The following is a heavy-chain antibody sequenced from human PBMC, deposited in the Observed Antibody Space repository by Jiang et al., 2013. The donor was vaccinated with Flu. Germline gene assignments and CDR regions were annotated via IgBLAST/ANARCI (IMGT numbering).Heavy chain of an antibody. CDR3: AREFRGVIIYYFDY. D-gene: IGHD3-10*01. CDR1: GFTFSSYA. CDR2: ISYDGSNK. V-gene: IGHV3-30-3*01. J-gene: IGHJ4*02. Sequence: GGGVVQPGRSLRLSCAASGFTFSSYAMHWVRQAPGKGLEWVAVISYDGSNKYYADSVKGRFTISRDNSKNTLYLQMNSLRAEDTAVYYCAREFRGVIIYYFDYWGQGTLVTVSS.